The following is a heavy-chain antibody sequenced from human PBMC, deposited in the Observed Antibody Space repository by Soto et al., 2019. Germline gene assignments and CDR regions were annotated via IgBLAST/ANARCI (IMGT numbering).Heavy chain of an antibody. CDR2: MSGSGGST. V-gene: IGHV3-23*01. Sequence: EVQLLESGGGLVQPGGSLRLSCAASGFTFSSYAMNWVRQAPGKGLEWVSAMSGSGGSTYYADSVKGRFIISRDNSQNSLYLQTDSVRAVDTAVYSCAKDMTMVRGMSITVGPFDYWGQGTLVTVPS. CDR1: GFTFSSYA. CDR3: AKDMTMVRGMSITVGPFDY. J-gene: IGHJ4*02. D-gene: IGHD3-10*01.